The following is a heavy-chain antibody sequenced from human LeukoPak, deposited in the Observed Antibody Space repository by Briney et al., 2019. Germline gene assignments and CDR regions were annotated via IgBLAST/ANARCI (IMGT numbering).Heavy chain of an antibody. V-gene: IGHV3-21*01. D-gene: IGHD2-2*01. Sequence: PGGYLRLSCAASGFTFSTYSMNWVRQAPGEGLEWVSSISSSSSYIYYADSLKGRFTISRDNAKNSLYLQMNSLRAEDTAVYYCARIQLNSYYYMDVWGKGSTVTVSS. CDR1: GFTFSTYS. J-gene: IGHJ6*03. CDR3: ARIQLNSYYYMDV. CDR2: ISSSSSYI.